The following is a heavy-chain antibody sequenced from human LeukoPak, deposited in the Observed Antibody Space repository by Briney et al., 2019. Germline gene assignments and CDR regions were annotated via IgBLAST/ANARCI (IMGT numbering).Heavy chain of an antibody. Sequence: GGSLRLSCAASGFAFSTYWMSWVRQAPGKGLEWVANIKTDGSEKYYVDSVKGRFTISRDNAKNSLYLQMNSLRAEDTAVYYCASGLNTVTVPFDYWGQGTLVTVSS. CDR3: ASGLNTVTVPFDY. D-gene: IGHD4-17*01. CDR1: GFAFSTYW. J-gene: IGHJ4*02. V-gene: IGHV3-7*03. CDR2: IKTDGSEK.